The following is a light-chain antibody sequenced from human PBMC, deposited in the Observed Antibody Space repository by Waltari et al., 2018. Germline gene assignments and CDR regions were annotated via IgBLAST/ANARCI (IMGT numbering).Light chain of an antibody. J-gene: IGKJ1*01. V-gene: IGKV4-1*01. CDR2: WAS. CDR3: QQYRSTLWT. CDR1: ESVLFSTNNKNY. Sequence: DIVMTQSPASLAVSLGERATIHCKSSESVLFSTNNKNYLAWYQQKTGQTPKLLFYWASTRESGVPDRFRGSGSGTDFTLTISSLQAEDVAVYYCQQYRSTLWTFGQGTRVEIK.